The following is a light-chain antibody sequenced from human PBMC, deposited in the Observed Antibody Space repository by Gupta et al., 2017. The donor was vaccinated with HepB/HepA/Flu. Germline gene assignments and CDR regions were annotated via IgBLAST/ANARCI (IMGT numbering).Light chain of an antibody. V-gene: IGLV2-14*03. CDR1: SSDVGDYNY. J-gene: IGLJ1*01. Sequence: QSALTQPASVSGSPGPSITISCTGTSSDVGDYNYVSWYQQHPGKAPKLMIYDVTNRPSGVSDRFSGSKSGNTASLTISGLQAEDEADYYCSSYTSSSTLFGTGTKVTVL. CDR3: SSYTSSSTL. CDR2: DVT.